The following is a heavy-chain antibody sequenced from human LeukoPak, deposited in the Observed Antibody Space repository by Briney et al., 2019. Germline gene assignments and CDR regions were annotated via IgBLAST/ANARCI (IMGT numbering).Heavy chain of an antibody. CDR2: IYYSGST. V-gene: IGHV4-39*01. CDR1: GGSISSSSYY. J-gene: IGHJ4*02. D-gene: IGHD3-22*01. CDR3: ARYKGYYDSSGNYFDY. Sequence: SETLSLTCTVSGGSISSSSYYWGWICQPPGKGLEWIGSIYYSGSTYYNPSLKSRVTISVDTSKNQFSLKLRSVTAADTAVYYCARYKGYYDSSGNYFDYWGQGTLVTVSS.